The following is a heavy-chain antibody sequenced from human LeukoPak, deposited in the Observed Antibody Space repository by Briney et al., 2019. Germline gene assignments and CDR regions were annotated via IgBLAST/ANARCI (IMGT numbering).Heavy chain of an antibody. D-gene: IGHD3-22*01. CDR1: GYTFTGYY. V-gene: IGHV1-2*02. J-gene: IGHJ4*02. CDR3: ARGHGYYDSSRPDY. Sequence: GASVKVSCKASGYTFTGYYMHWVRQAPGQGLEWMGWINLNSGGTNYAQTFQGRVTMTRDTSISTAFMELSRLRSDDTAVYYCARGHGYYDSSRPDYWGQGTLVTVSS. CDR2: INLNSGGT.